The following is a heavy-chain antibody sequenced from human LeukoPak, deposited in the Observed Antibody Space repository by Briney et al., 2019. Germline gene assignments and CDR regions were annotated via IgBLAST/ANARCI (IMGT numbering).Heavy chain of an antibody. CDR2: ISSNGGST. D-gene: IGHD1-26*01. J-gene: IGHJ4*02. V-gene: IGHV3-64*01. CDR1: GFTISSYA. Sequence: GGSLRLSCAASGFTISSYAMHWVRQAPGKGLEYVSAISSNGGSTYYANSVKGRFTISRDNSKNTLYLQMNSLRAEDTAVYYCAKDSGSYFDYWGPGTLVTVSS. CDR3: AKDSGSYFDY.